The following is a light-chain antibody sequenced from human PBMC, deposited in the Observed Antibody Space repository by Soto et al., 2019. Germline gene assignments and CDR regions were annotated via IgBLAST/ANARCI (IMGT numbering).Light chain of an antibody. CDR3: QQYGTSPLT. CDR2: GAS. Sequence: EIVLTQSPGTLSLSPGERATLSCRASQSVTSSYLAWYRQKPGQAPRLLIYGASSMATGIPDRFSGSGSGTDFTLTISRLEPEDFAVYYCQQYGTSPLTFGPGTKVNIK. CDR1: QSVTSSY. V-gene: IGKV3-20*01. J-gene: IGKJ3*01.